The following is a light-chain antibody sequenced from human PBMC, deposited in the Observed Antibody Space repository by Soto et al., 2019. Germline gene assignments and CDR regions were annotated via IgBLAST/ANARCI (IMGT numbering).Light chain of an antibody. J-gene: IGKJ1*01. V-gene: IGKV3-20*01. CDR1: QSVSSSY. CDR3: HQYDTSPPWT. CDR2: GAS. Sequence: DIVLTQSPGTLSLSPGERATLSCRASQSVSSSYLAWYQQKPGQAPRLLIYGASIRAADIPDRFSGIGSGTDFTLTISRLEPEDFAVYYCHQYDTSPPWTFGQGTKVEIK.